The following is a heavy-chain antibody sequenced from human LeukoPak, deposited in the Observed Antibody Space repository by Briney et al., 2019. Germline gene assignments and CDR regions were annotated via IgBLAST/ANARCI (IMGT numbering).Heavy chain of an antibody. Sequence: ASVKVSCMASGYTFTSYDINWVRQATGQGLEWMGWMNPNSGNTGYAQKFQGRVTMTRNTSISTAYMELSSLRSEDTAVYYCARVPQTYYYYGMDVWGQGTTVTVSS. J-gene: IGHJ6*02. CDR3: ARVPQTYYYYGMDV. CDR1: GYTFTSYD. V-gene: IGHV1-8*01. CDR2: MNPNSGNT.